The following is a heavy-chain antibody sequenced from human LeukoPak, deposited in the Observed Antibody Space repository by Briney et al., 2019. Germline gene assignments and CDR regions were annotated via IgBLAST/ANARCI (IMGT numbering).Heavy chain of an antibody. Sequence: ASVKVSCKASGYTFPSYGISWVRQAPGQGLEWMGWISAYNGNTNYAQKLQGRVTMTTDTSTSTAYMELRSLRSDDTAVYYCAGGYCSGGSCDVFDYWGQGTLVTVSS. CDR1: GYTFPSYG. CDR2: ISAYNGNT. J-gene: IGHJ4*02. D-gene: IGHD2-15*01. V-gene: IGHV1-18*01. CDR3: AGGYCSGGSCDVFDY.